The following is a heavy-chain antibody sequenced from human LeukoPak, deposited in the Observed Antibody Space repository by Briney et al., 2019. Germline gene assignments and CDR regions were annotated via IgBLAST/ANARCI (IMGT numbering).Heavy chain of an antibody. CDR3: PRRALRYCSSTSCPAQYYGVDV. D-gene: IGHD2-2*01. Sequence: VGSLRLSCAASGFIFSSYWMSWVRQAPGKGLECVSNIKEDGSEKYYVDSVKGRFTISRDNTKNTLYLQTNRLRAEDTAVYYCPRRALRYCSSTSCPAQYYGVDVWGKGTTVTGSS. J-gene: IGHJ6*04. V-gene: IGHV3-7*03. CDR2: IKEDGSEK. CDR1: GFIFSSYW.